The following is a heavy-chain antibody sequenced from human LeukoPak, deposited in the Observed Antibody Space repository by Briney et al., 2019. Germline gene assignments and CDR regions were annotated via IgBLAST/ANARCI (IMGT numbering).Heavy chain of an antibody. V-gene: IGHV3-48*03. J-gene: IGHJ4*02. CDR2: ISSSGSTI. CDR1: GFTFSSYE. CDR3: ASDGAVVTTGYYFDY. Sequence: PGGSLRLSCAASGFTFSSYEMNWVRQAPGKGLERVSYISSSGSTIYYADSVKGRFTISRDNAKNSLYLQMNSLRAEDTAVYYCASDGAVVTTGYYFDYWGQGTLVTVSS. D-gene: IGHD3-22*01.